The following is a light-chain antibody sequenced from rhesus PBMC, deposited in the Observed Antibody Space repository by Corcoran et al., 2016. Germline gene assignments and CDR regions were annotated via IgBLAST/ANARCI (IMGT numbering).Light chain of an antibody. Sequence: DIQMTQSPSSLSASVGDTVTITCRASQGISSWLAWYQQKPGKAPKLLIYKASRLQSGVPSRFSGSGSGTDFTLTISSLQSEDFATYYCQQYSSRPPSFGQGTKVELK. V-gene: IGKV1-22*01. CDR3: QQYSSRPPS. CDR2: KAS. J-gene: IGKJ2*01. CDR1: QGISSW.